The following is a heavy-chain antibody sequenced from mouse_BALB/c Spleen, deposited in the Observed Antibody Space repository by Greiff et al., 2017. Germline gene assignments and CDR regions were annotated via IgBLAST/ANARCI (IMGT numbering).Heavy chain of an antibody. V-gene: IGHV5-6*02. CDR2: ISSGGSYT. J-gene: IGHJ2*01. D-gene: IGHD4-1*01. CDR3: ARLTGLDY. CDR1: GFTFSSYG. Sequence: DVKLVESGGDLVKPGGSLKLSCAASGFTFSSYGMSWVRQTPDKRLEWVATISSGGSYTYYPDSVKGRFTISRDNAKNTLYLQMSSLKSEDTAMYYCARLTGLDYWGQGTTLTVSS.